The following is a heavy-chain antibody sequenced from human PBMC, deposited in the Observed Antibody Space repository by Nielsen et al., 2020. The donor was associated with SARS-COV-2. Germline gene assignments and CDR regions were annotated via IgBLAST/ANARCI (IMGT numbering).Heavy chain of an antibody. CDR1: GFNFTNAW. CDR3: IWVGATLDI. CDR2: FKSKTDGGTI. J-gene: IGHJ3*02. D-gene: IGHD1-26*01. Sequence: GESLKISCAASGFNFTNAWMTWVRQAPGKGLEWVGRFKSKTDGGTIDYAAPVKGRFASSRDDSKSTMYLHMNSLKVEDTAVYYCIWVGATLDIWGQGTMVTVSS. V-gene: IGHV3-15*01.